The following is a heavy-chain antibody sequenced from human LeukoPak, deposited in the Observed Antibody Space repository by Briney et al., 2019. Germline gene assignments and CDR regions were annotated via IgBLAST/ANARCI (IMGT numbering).Heavy chain of an antibody. D-gene: IGHD3-10*01. V-gene: IGHV1-2*02. Sequence: ASVKVSCKASGYTFTDYYMHWVRQAPGQGLEWMGWINPNSGGTNYAQKFQGRVTMTRDTSISTAYMELSRLRSDDTAVYYCARSGDEGGGAFDIWGQGTMVTVSS. J-gene: IGHJ3*02. CDR3: ARSGDEGGGAFDI. CDR2: INPNSGGT. CDR1: GYTFTDYY.